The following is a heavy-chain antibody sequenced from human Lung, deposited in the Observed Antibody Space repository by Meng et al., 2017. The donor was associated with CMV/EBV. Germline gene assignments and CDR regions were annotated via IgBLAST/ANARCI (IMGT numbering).Heavy chain of an antibody. Sequence: SGGPVRNDSSYWSGTRQPTGKGLEWIGYIYYSGRTNYKPSLKSRVTISVDTSKNHFSLRLSSVTAADTAVYYCARKAIAVADPFDSWGQGTLVTVSS. CDR3: ARKAIAVADPFDS. J-gene: IGHJ4*02. D-gene: IGHD6-19*01. V-gene: IGHV4-61*03. CDR2: IYYSGRT. CDR1: GGPVRNDSSY.